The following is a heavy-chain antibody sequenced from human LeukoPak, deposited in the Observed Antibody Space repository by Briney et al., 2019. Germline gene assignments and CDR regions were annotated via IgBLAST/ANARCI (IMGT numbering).Heavy chain of an antibody. CDR3: AREMGLGYCSSTSCHTYYFDY. J-gene: IGHJ4*02. V-gene: IGHV1-69*01. CDR1: GGTFSSYA. Sequence: GSSVKVSCKASGGTFSSYAISWVRQAPGQGLEWMGAIIPIFGTANYAQKFQGRVTITADESTSTAYMELSSLRSEDTAVYYCAREMGLGYCSSTSCHTYYFDYWGQGTLVTVSS. CDR2: IIPIFGTA. D-gene: IGHD2-2*01.